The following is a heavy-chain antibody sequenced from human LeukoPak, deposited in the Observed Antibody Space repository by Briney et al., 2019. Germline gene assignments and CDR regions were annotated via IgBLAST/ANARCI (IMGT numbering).Heavy chain of an antibody. Sequence: GGSLRLSCSASGFTFSLYAMHWVRQAPGKGLEYVSGINNNGGRTYYSDSVKAGFTISRDNSKNTLFLQMTSLRAEDTAVYYCAKTMMTFGGVIRTDAFDIWGQGTMVTVSS. D-gene: IGHD3-16*01. V-gene: IGHV3-64D*06. CDR1: GFTFSLYA. CDR2: INNNGGRT. CDR3: AKTMMTFGGVIRTDAFDI. J-gene: IGHJ3*02.